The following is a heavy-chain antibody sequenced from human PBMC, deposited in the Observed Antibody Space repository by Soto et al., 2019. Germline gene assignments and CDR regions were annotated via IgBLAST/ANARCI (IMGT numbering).Heavy chain of an antibody. CDR2: IYPGDSDT. CDR1: GYTFTNNW. CDR3: ARLTGESLYYFDY. Sequence: PGESLKISCKASGYTFTNNWIGWVRQMPGKGLEWMGIIYPGDSDTRYSPSFQGQVTISADKSISTAYLQWSSLKASDTAMYYCARLTGESLYYFDYWGQGTLVTVSS. V-gene: IGHV5-51*01. J-gene: IGHJ4*02. D-gene: IGHD3-16*01.